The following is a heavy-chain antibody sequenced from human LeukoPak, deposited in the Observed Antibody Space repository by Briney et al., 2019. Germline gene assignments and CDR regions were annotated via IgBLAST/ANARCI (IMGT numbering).Heavy chain of an antibody. V-gene: IGHV4-59*01. CDR2: IYYSGST. CDR1: GGSISSYY. Sequence: SETLSLTCTVSGGSISSYYWSWIRQPPGKGLEWIGYIYYSGSTNSNPSLKSRVTISVDTSKNQFSLKLSSVTAADTAVYYCARSDRWLQFDYWGQGTLVTVSS. J-gene: IGHJ4*02. D-gene: IGHD5-24*01. CDR3: ARSDRWLQFDY.